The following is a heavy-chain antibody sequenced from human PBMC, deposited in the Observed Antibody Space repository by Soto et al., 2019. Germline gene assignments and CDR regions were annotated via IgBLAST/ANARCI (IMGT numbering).Heavy chain of an antibody. CDR2: IDWDDDK. J-gene: IGHJ4*02. CDR3: ARIGTGTRSYFDF. CDR1: GFSLSTSGMC. D-gene: IGHD1-1*01. V-gene: IGHV2-70*11. Sequence: SGPTLVNPTQTLTLTCTFSGFSLSTSGMCVSWIRQPPGKALEWLARIDWDDDKYCSTSLKTRLAISKDTSKNQVVLKMTNMDPVDTATYYCARIGTGTRSYFDFWGQGTLVTVSS.